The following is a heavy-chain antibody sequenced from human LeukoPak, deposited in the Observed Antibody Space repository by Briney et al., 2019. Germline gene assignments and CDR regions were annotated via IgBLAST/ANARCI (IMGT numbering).Heavy chain of an antibody. CDR1: GYTFTSYD. J-gene: IGHJ3*02. Sequence: ASVKVSCKASGYTFTSYDINWVRQATGQGLEWMGWMNPNSGNTGYAQKFQGSVTMTRNTSTATAYMELSSLKSEDTAVYYCARVNTYYYGSGVSRAFHMWGQGTMVTISS. CDR3: ARVNTYYYGSGVSRAFHM. V-gene: IGHV1-8*01. CDR2: MNPNSGNT. D-gene: IGHD3-10*01.